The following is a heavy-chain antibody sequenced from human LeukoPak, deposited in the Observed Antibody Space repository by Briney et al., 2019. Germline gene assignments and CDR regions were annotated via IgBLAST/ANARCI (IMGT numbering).Heavy chain of an antibody. V-gene: IGHV3-23*01. CDR1: GFTFGSYA. J-gene: IGHJ4*02. Sequence: GGSLRLSCAASGFTFGSYAMSWVRQAPGKGLEWVSAISGSGGATYYADSVKGRFTISRDNSKNTLYLQMNSLRAEDTAVYYCAIYDSSGYFDYWGQGTLVTVSS. CDR3: AIYDSSGYFDY. D-gene: IGHD3-22*01. CDR2: ISGSGGAT.